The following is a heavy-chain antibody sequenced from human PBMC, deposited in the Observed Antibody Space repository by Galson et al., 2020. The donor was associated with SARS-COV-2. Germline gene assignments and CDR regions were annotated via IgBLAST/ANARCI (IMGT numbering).Heavy chain of an antibody. CDR3: AKDIYGLWSGYYYGMDV. CDR1: GFTFSSYA. V-gene: IGHV3-23*01. Sequence: GESLKISCAASGFTFSSYALSWVRQAPGKGLEWVSGISGTGAYRNYADSVQGRFTISRDNSKNTLYLQMNDLRADDTAVYYCAKDIYGLWSGYYYGMDVWGQGTTVTVSS. J-gene: IGHJ6*02. CDR2: ISGTGAYR. D-gene: IGHD3-3*01.